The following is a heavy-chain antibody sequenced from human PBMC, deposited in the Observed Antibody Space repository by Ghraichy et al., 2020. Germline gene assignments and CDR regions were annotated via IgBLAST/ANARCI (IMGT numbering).Heavy chain of an antibody. CDR3: ARGSGSSGWDY. Sequence: SVKVSCKASGGTFSSYTISWVRQAPGQGLEWMGRIIPILGIANYAQKFQGRVTITADKSTSTAYMELSSPRSEDTAVYYCARGSGSSGWDYWGQGTLVTVSS. CDR1: GGTFSSYT. J-gene: IGHJ4*02. CDR2: IIPILGIA. V-gene: IGHV1-69*02. D-gene: IGHD6-19*01.